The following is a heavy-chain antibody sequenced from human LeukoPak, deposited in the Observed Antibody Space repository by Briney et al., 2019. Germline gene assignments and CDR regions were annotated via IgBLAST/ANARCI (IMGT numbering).Heavy chain of an antibody. CDR2: IIPIFGTA. D-gene: IGHD6-19*01. V-gene: IGHV1-69*13. Sequence: VASVKVSCKASGGTFSSYAISWVRQAPGQGLEWMGGIIPIFGTANYAQKFQGRVTIAADESTSTAYMELSSLRSEDTAVYYCARNVVGKTDFDYWGQGTLVTVSS. J-gene: IGHJ4*02. CDR3: ARNVVGKTDFDY. CDR1: GGTFSSYA.